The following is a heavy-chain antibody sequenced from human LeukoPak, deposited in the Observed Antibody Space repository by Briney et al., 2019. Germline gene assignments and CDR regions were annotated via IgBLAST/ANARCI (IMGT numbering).Heavy chain of an antibody. D-gene: IGHD5-12*01. CDR2: ISWNSGSI. CDR3: TRTSGYPRNWFDP. J-gene: IGHJ5*02. V-gene: IGHV3-9*01. Sequence: GGSLRLSCAASGFTFDDYAMHWVRQAPGKGLEWVSGISWNSGSIGYADSVKGRFTISRDNAKNSLYLQMNSLRVEDTALYYCTRTSGYPRNWFDPWGQGTLVTVSS. CDR1: GFTFDDYA.